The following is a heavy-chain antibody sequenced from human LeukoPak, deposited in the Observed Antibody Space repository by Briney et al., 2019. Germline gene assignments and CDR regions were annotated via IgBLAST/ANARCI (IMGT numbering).Heavy chain of an antibody. D-gene: IGHD7-27*01. CDR3: ATYTNWVAGDV. Sequence: PGGSLRLSCAASGFTFSESWMSWVRQAPGKGLEWVADIKEDGSQTEYVDSVKSRFTNSRDNAKSSLYLQMNSLTAEDTAVYYCATYTNWVAGDVWGQGTTVFVSS. J-gene: IGHJ6*02. CDR1: GFTFSESW. CDR2: IKEDGSQT. V-gene: IGHV3-7*01.